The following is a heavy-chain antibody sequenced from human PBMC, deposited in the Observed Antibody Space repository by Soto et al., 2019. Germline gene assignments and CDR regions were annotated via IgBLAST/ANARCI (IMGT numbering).Heavy chain of an antibody. D-gene: IGHD3-10*01. V-gene: IGHV5-51*01. CDR1: GDSFTHYW. CDR2: IYPGDSDP. Sequence: PRESLKICCKASGDSFTHYWIAWMRQMPGKGLEWMGIIYPGDSDPRYSPSFQGQVTISADNSISTAYLQWSSLRASDTAIYYCARTNGAGSYYNHWGQGTLVTVSS. CDR3: ARTNGAGSYYNH. J-gene: IGHJ5*02.